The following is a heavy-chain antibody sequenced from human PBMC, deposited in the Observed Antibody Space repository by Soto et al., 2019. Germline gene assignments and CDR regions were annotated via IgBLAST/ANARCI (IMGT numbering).Heavy chain of an antibody. CDR3: ARYFDPVDV. V-gene: IGHV1-8*01. CDR2: MSPSTGNT. D-gene: IGHD3-9*01. Sequence: VQLVQSGAEVKKPGASVKLSCKASGYTFTFYDINWVRQAPGRGLEWMGWMSPSTGNTGYAQRFQGRGTMTSDTSISTAYMEVTRLRPDDTAVYYCARYFDPVDVWGQGTTVTVSS. J-gene: IGHJ6*02. CDR1: GYTFTFYD.